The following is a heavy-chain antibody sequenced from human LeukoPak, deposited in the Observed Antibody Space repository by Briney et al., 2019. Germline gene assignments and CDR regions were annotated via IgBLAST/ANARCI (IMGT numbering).Heavy chain of an antibody. CDR3: AREVVAATGDWFDP. CDR2: INPNSGGT. Sequence: GASVKVSCKASGYTFTGYYMHWVRQAPGQGLEWMGWINPNSGGTNYAQKFQGRGTMTRDTSISTAYMELSRLRSDDTAVYYCAREVVAATGDWFDPWGQGTLVTVSA. D-gene: IGHD2-15*01. J-gene: IGHJ5*02. V-gene: IGHV1-2*02. CDR1: GYTFTGYY.